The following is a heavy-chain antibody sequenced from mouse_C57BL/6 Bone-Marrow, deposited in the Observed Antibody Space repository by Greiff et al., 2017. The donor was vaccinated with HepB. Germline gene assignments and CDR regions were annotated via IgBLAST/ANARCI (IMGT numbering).Heavy chain of an antibody. CDR2: IDPNSGGT. CDR3: ARESYGSSHWYFDV. CDR1: GYTFTSYW. Sequence: QVQLKESGAELVKPGASVKLSCKASGYTFTSYWMHWVKQRPGRGLEWIGRIDPNSGGTKYNEKFKSKATLTVDKPSSTAYMQLSSLTSEDSAVYYCARESYGSSHWYFDVWGTGTTVTVSS. D-gene: IGHD1-1*01. V-gene: IGHV1-72*01. J-gene: IGHJ1*03.